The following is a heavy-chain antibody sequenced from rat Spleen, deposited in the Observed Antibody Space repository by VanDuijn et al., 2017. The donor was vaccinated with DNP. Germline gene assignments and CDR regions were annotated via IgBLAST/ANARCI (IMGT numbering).Heavy chain of an antibody. CDR2: ITNSGGSTNT. CDR1: GFTFNNFG. CDR3: ARETTWERYFDS. J-gene: IGHJ2*01. Sequence: EVQLVESGGGLVQPGRSLKLSCVVSGFTFNNFGMAWVRQTPTKGLEWVASITNSGGSTNTHYAETVEGRFTISRDNAKNTVDMQLSSLRSEDTAFYYCARETTWERYFDSWGQGVMVTVSS. V-gene: IGHV5-41*01. D-gene: IGHD5-1*01.